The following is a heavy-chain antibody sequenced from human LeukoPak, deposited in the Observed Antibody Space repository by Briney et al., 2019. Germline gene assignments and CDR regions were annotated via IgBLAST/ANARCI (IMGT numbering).Heavy chain of an antibody. D-gene: IGHD4/OR15-4a*01. CDR1: GFTVSSYS. V-gene: IGHV3-48*01. CDR3: ARDPPPANPAFDI. J-gene: IGHJ3*02. CDR2: ISSGSRAV. Sequence: GGSLRLSCVASGFTVSSYSMNWVRQAPGKGLEWVSYISSGSRAVSYADSVKGRFTISSDNAKNSLYLQMNSLRADDTAVYYCARDPPPANPAFDIWGQGTMVTVSS.